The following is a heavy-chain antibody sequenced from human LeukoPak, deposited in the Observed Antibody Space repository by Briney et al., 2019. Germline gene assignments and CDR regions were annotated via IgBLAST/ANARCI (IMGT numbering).Heavy chain of an antibody. J-gene: IGHJ4*02. V-gene: IGHV3-7*04. CDR3: GRVDYDGDAVGY. CDR1: GFTFSGYW. Sequence: PGGSLRLSCAASGFTFSGYWMSWVRQAPGKGLEWVANIKQDGSEKYYVDSVKGRFTISRDNAKNSLYLQMNSLRAEDTAVYYCGRVDYDGDAVGYWGQGTLVTVSS. CDR2: IKQDGSEK. D-gene: IGHD4-23*01.